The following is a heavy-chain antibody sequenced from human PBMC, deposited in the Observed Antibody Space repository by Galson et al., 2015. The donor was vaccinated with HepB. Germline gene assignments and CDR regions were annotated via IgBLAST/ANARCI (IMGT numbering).Heavy chain of an antibody. CDR2: INAGTGNT. Sequence: SVKVSCKASGYTFTSYAMHWVRQAPGQRLEWMGCINAGTGNTKYSQKFQGRFTITRDTSASTGYMELGSLRYDDAAVYYCARGWELFRGAFDIWGQGTMVTVSS. D-gene: IGHD1-26*01. CDR1: GYTFTSYA. V-gene: IGHV1-3*01. CDR3: ARGWELFRGAFDI. J-gene: IGHJ3*02.